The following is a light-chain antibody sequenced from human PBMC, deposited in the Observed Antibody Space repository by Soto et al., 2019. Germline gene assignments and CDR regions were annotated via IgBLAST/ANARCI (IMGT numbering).Light chain of an antibody. J-gene: IGLJ2*01. V-gene: IGLV1-47*01. CDR2: ANS. CDR3: ATWDDSLRGVL. CDR1: GPNIGSNY. Sequence: QSVLTQPPSASGPPGKRVTIPCSGGGPNIGSNYAYWYRQLPGTAPKLVIYANSQRPSGVPDRFSGSKSGTSASLAISGLRSEDEADYYCATWDDSLRGVLFGGGTKVTVL.